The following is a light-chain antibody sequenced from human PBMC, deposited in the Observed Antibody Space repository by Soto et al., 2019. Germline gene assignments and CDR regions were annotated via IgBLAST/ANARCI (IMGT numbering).Light chain of an antibody. CDR2: GAS. V-gene: IGKV3-15*01. CDR3: QQYNNWPIT. J-gene: IGKJ5*01. CDR1: QNVLSN. Sequence: EIVMTQSPATLSVSPGERATLSCRASQNVLSNLAWYQQKPGQAPRLLIYGASTRATGLPARFSGSGSGTPFPLTISSLQSEDFAVYYCQQYNNWPITFGQGTRLEIK.